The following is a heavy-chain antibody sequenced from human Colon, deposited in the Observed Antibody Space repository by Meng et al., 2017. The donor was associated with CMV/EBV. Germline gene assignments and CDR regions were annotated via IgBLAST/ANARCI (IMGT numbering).Heavy chain of an antibody. CDR3: TRDSNYVWFDP. D-gene: IGHD4-11*01. V-gene: IGHV1-8*03. CDR1: GYTFTSYD. CDR2: MNPNSGNT. Sequence: GESLKISCKASGYTFTSYDINWVRQAPGQGLEWMGWMNPNSGNTGIAQKFHGRVTLTRSTSINTAYMELSSLRSEDTAVYYCTRDSNYVWFDPWGQGTLVTVSS. J-gene: IGHJ5*02.